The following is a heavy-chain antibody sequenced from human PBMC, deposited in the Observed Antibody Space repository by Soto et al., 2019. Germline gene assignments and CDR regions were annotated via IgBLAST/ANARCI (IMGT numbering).Heavy chain of an antibody. D-gene: IGHD6-13*01. CDR3: ARHQSHSSSYVDP. V-gene: IGHV4-39*01. J-gene: IGHJ5*02. CDR2: IYYSGST. Sequence: QLQLQESGPGLVKPSETLSLTCTVSGGSISSSSYYWGWIRQPPGKGLEWIGSIYYSGSTYYNPSLQSRVPXSXDXXKTQCSLTLSSVTAADTAVHYCARHQSHSSSYVDPWGLGTLVTVSS. CDR1: GGSISSSSYY.